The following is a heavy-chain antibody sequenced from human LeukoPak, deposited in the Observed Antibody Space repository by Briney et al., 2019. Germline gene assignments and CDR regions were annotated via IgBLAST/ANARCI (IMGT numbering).Heavy chain of an antibody. CDR1: GFTFSSYS. Sequence: GGSLRLSCAASGFTFSSYSMNWVRQAPGKGLEWVSSISSSSYIYYADSVKGRFTISRDNAKNSLYLQTNSLRAEDTAVYYCARGYCSGGSCYHNWFDPWGQGTLVTVSS. CDR3: ARGYCSGGSCYHNWFDP. J-gene: IGHJ5*02. V-gene: IGHV3-21*01. CDR2: ISSSSYI. D-gene: IGHD2-15*01.